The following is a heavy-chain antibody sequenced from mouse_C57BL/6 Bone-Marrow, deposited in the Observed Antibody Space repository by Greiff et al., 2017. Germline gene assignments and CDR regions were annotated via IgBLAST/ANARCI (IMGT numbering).Heavy chain of an antibody. V-gene: IGHV1-55*01. CDR2: IYPTGGRT. J-gene: IGHJ2*01. D-gene: IGHD4-1*01. Sequence: VQLQQPGAELVKPGASVKMSCKASGYTFTSYWITWVKQRPGQGLEWIGDIYPTGGRTNYNEKFKSKAILTVDTSSNTAYMQLSSLTSEDSAVFYWARSGPLGRSFDYWGQGTTLTVSS. CDR3: ARSGPLGRSFDY. CDR1: GYTFTSYW.